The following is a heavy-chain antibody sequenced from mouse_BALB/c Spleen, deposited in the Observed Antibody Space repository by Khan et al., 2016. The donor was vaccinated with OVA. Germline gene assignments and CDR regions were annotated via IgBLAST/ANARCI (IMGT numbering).Heavy chain of an antibody. CDR3: ARVRTDY. Sequence: QVQLQQSGAELAKPGASVKMSCKASGYTFTSYWMHWVKQRPGQGLEWIGYINPSTGYTEYNQKFKDKATLTADKSSSTAYMQLSSLTSEDSAVYYCARVRTDYWGQGTTLTVSS. CDR1: GYTFTSYW. CDR2: INPSTGYT. V-gene: IGHV1-7*01. J-gene: IGHJ2*01. D-gene: IGHD1-1*01.